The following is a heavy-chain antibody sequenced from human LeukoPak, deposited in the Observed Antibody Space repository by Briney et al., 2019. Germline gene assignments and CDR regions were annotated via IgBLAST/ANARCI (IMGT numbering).Heavy chain of an antibody. CDR2: ISGSSRHK. V-gene: IGHV3-21*01. J-gene: IGHJ4*02. CDR3: ARTANFAAGYYIDY. D-gene: IGHD6-13*01. CDR1: GFTFSSYT. Sequence: KPGGSLRLSCAASGFTFSSYTMNWVRQAPGKGLEWVSSISGSSRHKYYADSVKGRFTISRDSAKNSLYLQMNSLRAEDTAVYYCARTANFAAGYYIDYWGQGTLVTVSS.